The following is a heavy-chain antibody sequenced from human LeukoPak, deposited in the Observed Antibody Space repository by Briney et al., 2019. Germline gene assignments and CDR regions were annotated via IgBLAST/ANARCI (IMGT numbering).Heavy chain of an antibody. V-gene: IGHV1-69*01. CDR2: IIPIFGTA. Sequence: GSSVKVSCKASGGTFSSYANSWVRQAPGQGLEWMGGIIPIFGTANYAQKFQGRVTITADESTSTAYMELSSLRSEDTAVYYCARVHSPKHDFGSGHRAPRKNDAFDIWGQGTMVTVSS. CDR1: GGTFSSYA. D-gene: IGHD3-3*01. CDR3: ARVHSPKHDFGSGHRAPRKNDAFDI. J-gene: IGHJ3*02.